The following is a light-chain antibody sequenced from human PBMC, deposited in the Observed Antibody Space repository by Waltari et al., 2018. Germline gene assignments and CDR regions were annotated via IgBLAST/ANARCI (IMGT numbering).Light chain of an antibody. CDR3: LQYNGYPWM. V-gene: IGKV1-17*01. CDR1: QDIRND. J-gene: IGKJ1*01. CDR2: AAS. Sequence: DIQMTQSPSSLSASVGDRVTITCRASQDIRNDLGWYQQQPGKAPKRLIYAASSLQSGVPSRFSGSGSGTEFTLTISSLQPEDFASYYCLQYNGYPWMFGQGTKVEIK.